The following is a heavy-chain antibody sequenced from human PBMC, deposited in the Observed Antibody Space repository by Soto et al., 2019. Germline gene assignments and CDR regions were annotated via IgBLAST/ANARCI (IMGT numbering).Heavy chain of an antibody. CDR3: ARHYYDSSGYPDLDY. Sequence: ASVKVSCKASGYTFTSYGISWVRQAPGQGLEWMGWISAYNGNTNYAQKLQGRVTMTTDTPTSTAYMELRSLRSDDTAVYYCARHYYDSSGYPDLDYWGQGTLVTVSS. CDR1: GYTFTSYG. CDR2: ISAYNGNT. J-gene: IGHJ4*02. V-gene: IGHV1-18*01. D-gene: IGHD3-22*01.